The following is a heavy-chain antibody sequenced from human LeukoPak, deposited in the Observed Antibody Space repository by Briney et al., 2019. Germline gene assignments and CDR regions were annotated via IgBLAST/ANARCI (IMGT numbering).Heavy chain of an antibody. V-gene: IGHV3-9*01. J-gene: IGHJ6*03. CDR1: GFTFADYP. CDR3: VKDRALVGGPYFYYMDV. D-gene: IGHD1-26*01. CDR2: ISWNSGNK. Sequence: SLRLSCAASGFTFADYPIHWVRQAPGKGLEWVSGISWNSGNKEYGDSVKGRFTVSRDNAKNSLHLQMNSLRADDTALYYCVKDRALVGGPYFYYMDVWGKGTMVTVS.